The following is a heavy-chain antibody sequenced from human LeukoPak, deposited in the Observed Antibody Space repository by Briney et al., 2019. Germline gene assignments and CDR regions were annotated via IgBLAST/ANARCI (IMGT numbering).Heavy chain of an antibody. V-gene: IGHV3-23*01. CDR2: IDGGGDAT. J-gene: IGHJ6*02. Sequence: GGSLRLSCAASGFTFNNYAMGWVRQPPGKGLEWLSAIDGGGDATKYADSVKGRFTVSRDNAKNSLYLQMNSLRAEDTALYYCAKDIGYCSSTSCYVDYYYYGMDVWGQGTTVTVSS. CDR3: AKDIGYCSSTSCYVDYYYYGMDV. D-gene: IGHD2-2*01. CDR1: GFTFNNYA.